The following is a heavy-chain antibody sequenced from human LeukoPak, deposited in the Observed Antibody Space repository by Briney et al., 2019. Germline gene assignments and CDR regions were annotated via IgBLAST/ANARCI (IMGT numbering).Heavy chain of an antibody. D-gene: IGHD3-22*01. V-gene: IGHV1-18*01. CDR1: GYTFTRYG. CDR3: ARTDYYDSSGYLDY. J-gene: IGHJ4*02. CDR2: ISAYNGST. Sequence: GASVKVSCKASGYTFTRYGISWVRQAPGQGLEWMGWISAYNGSTNYAQKLQGRVTMTTDTSTSTAYMELRSLRSDDTAVYYCARTDYYDSSGYLDYWGQGTLVTVSS.